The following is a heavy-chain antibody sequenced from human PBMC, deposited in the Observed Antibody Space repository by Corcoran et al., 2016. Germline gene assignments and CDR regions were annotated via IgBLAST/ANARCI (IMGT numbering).Heavy chain of an antibody. CDR2: IWYDGSNK. V-gene: IGHV3-33*01. D-gene: IGHD3-3*01. Sequence: QVQLVESGGGVVQPGRSLRLSCAASGFTFRSYGMHWVHQAPGKGLEWVAIIWYDGSNKYYADSVKGRFTISRDNSKSTLYLQMNSLRAEDSAVYYCARPTRLRVLEGSPIDGGMDVWGQGTTVTVSS. CDR3: ARPTRLRVLEGSPIDGGMDV. CDR1: GFTFRSYG. J-gene: IGHJ6*02.